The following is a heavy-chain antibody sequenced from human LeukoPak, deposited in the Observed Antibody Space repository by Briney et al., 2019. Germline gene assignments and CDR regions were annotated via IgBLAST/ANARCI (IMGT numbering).Heavy chain of an antibody. V-gene: IGHV1-8*01. J-gene: IGHJ4*02. Sequence: ASVKVSCKASGYTFTSYDINWVRQATGQGLEWMGWMNPNSGNTGYAQKFQGRVTMTRNTSISTAYMELSSLRSEDTAVYYCARGRRITMIGDYWGQGTLVTVSS. D-gene: IGHD3-22*01. CDR3: ARGRRITMIGDY. CDR2: MNPNSGNT. CDR1: GYTFTSYD.